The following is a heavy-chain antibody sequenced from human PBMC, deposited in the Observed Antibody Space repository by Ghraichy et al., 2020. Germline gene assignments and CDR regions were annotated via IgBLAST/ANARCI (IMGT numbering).Heavy chain of an antibody. D-gene: IGHD1-26*01. CDR2: ISGGGGSK. Sequence: GGSLRLSCAASGFTFSSYAMNWVRQAPEKGLEWVSVISGGGGSKDHADSVKGRFTITRDNSRNTLYLQMNNLRVEDTAIYYCAKGIATAWPRSRVFDIWGQGTMVTVSS. CDR1: GFTFSSYA. J-gene: IGHJ3*02. CDR3: AKGIATAWPRSRVFDI. V-gene: IGHV3-23*01.